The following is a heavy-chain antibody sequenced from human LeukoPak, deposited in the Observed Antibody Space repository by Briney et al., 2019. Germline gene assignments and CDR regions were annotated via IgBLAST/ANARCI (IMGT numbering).Heavy chain of an antibody. CDR2: IYYSGST. V-gene: IGHV4-59*01. CDR3: AGGKQWLAFDY. CDR1: GGSISSYY. Sequence: PSETLSLTCTVSGGSISSYYRSWIRQPPGKGLEWIGYIYYSGSTNYNPSLKSRVTISVDTSKNQFSLKLSSVTAADTAVYYCAGGKQWLAFDYWGQGTLVTVSS. D-gene: IGHD6-19*01. J-gene: IGHJ4*02.